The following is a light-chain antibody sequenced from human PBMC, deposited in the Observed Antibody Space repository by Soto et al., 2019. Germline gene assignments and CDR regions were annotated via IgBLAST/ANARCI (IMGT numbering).Light chain of an antibody. CDR2: KAS. CDR3: QQYNSYLWT. V-gene: IGKV1-5*03. J-gene: IGKJ1*01. CDR1: QTISSW. Sequence: DIQMTQSPSSLSASVGDTFAITCRASQTISSWVAWYQQKPGRAPKLLIYKASSLESGVPSRFSGSGSGTEFTLTISSLQPDDFATYYCQQYNSYLWTFGQGTKVDIK.